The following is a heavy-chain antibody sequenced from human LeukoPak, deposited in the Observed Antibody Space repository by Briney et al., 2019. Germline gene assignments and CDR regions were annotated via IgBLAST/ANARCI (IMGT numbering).Heavy chain of an antibody. CDR1: GFTFSSYA. CDR3: AKDYTSLRFRYYFDY. D-gene: IGHD3-3*01. Sequence: GGSLRLSCAASGFTFSSYAMSWVRQAPGKGLEWVSAISGSGGSTYYADSVKGRFTISRDNSKNTLYLQMNSLRAEDTAVYYCAKDYTSLRFRYYFDYWGQGTLVTVSS. V-gene: IGHV3-23*01. J-gene: IGHJ4*02. CDR2: ISGSGGST.